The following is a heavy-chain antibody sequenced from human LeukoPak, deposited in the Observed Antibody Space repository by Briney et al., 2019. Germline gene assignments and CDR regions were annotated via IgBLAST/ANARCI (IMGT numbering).Heavy chain of an antibody. CDR2: IYYSGST. D-gene: IGHD2-15*01. CDR1: GGSFSGYY. V-gene: IGHV4-59*08. Sequence: SETLSLTCAVYGGSFSGYYWSWIRQPPGKGLEWIGYIYYSGSTNYNPSLKSRVTISVDTSKNQFSLKLSSVTAADTAVYYCARHLVDYHYYGMDVWGQGTTVTVSS. CDR3: ARHLVDYHYYGMDV. J-gene: IGHJ6*02.